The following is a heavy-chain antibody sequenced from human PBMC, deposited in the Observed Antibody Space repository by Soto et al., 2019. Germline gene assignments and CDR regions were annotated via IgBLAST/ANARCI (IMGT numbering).Heavy chain of an antibody. CDR3: AITSEVIIASDYYYYGMDV. CDR2: IILMLGTT. CDR1: GVTVSTSA. J-gene: IGHJ6*02. D-gene: IGHD3-10*01. Sequence: QVQLVQSGAEVKMPGSSVKVSCKASGVTVSTSAISWVRQAHGQGLEWMGVIILMLGTTNYAQKFQGRVTSTADEPTRPAYMELIRLRSEDTAVYYCAITSEVIIASDYYYYGMDVWGQGTTVTVSS. V-gene: IGHV1-69*01.